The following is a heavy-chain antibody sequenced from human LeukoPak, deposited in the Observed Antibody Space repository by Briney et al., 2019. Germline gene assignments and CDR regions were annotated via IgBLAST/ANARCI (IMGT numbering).Heavy chain of an antibody. J-gene: IGHJ4*02. CDR2: IHTSGST. CDR3: ATQDSSSWYFDS. V-gene: IGHV4-61*02. D-gene: IGHD6-13*01. CDR1: GGSVSRGNYF. Sequence: PSETLSLTCTVSGGSVSRGNYFWSWIRQPAGKGLECIGRIHTSGSTNYDPSLKSRVTISVDTSNNQFSLKLSSVTAADTAVYYCATQDSSSWYFDSWGQGTLVTVSS.